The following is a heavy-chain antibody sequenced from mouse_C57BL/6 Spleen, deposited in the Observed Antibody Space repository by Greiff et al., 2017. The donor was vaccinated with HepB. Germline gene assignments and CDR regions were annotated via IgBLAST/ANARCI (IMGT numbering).Heavy chain of an antibody. Sequence: VQLKQSGPELVKPGASVKIPCKASGYTFTDYNMDWVKQSHGKSLEWIGDINPNNGGTIYNQKFKGKATLTVDKSSSTAYMELRSLTSEDTAVYYCARRSDYYFDYWGQGTTLTVSS. V-gene: IGHV1-18*01. CDR1: GYTFTDYN. D-gene: IGHD2-4*01. J-gene: IGHJ2*01. CDR2: INPNNGGT. CDR3: ARRSDYYFDY.